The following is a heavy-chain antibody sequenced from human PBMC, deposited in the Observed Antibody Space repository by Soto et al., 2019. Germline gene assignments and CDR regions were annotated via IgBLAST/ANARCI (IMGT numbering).Heavy chain of an antibody. D-gene: IGHD3-22*01. J-gene: IGHJ2*01. CDR1: GASISSGDYL. CDR3: ARPWTTRNYHNSYFVL. Sequence: PSETLSLTCTVSGASISSGDYLWSWIRQSPGKGLEWIGYVSHDGTTYYNPSLESRVAISVDTSKNQFSLKVTSVTAADTAVYYCARPWTTRNYHNSYFVLWGRGTLVTVSS. CDR2: VSHDGTT. V-gene: IGHV4-30-4*01.